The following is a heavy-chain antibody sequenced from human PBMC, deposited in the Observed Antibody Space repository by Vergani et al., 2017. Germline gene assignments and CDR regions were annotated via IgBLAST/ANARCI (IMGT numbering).Heavy chain of an antibody. Sequence: QVQLQESGPGLVKPSETLSLTCTVSGYSISSGYYWGWIRQPPGKGLEWIGSIYHSGSTYYNPSLKSRVTISVDTSKNQFSLKLSSVTAADSAVYDCARDPYCYGSEGRQYNWFDPWGQGTLVTVSS. J-gene: IGHJ5*02. D-gene: IGHD3-10*01. CDR2: IYHSGST. V-gene: IGHV4-38-2*02. CDR3: ARDPYCYGSEGRQYNWFDP. CDR1: GYSISSGYY.